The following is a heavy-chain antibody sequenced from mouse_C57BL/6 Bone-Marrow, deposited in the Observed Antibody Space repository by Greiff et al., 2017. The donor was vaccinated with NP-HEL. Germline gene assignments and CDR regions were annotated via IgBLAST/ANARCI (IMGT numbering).Heavy chain of an antibody. CDR3: ARKGGTGRYFDV. V-gene: IGHV1-64*01. CDR1: GYTFTSYW. Sequence: QVQLQQPGAELVKPGASVKLSCKASGYTFTSYWMHWVKQRPGQGLEWIGMIHPNSGSTNYNEKFKSKATLTVDKSSSTAYMQLSSLTSEDSAVYYCARKGGTGRYFDVWGTGTTVTVSS. CDR2: IHPNSGST. D-gene: IGHD4-1*01. J-gene: IGHJ1*03.